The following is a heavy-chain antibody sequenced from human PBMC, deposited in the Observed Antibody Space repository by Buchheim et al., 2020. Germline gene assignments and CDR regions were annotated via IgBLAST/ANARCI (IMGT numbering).Heavy chain of an antibody. CDR1: GGSSNDYY. Sequence: QVQLQQWGAGLLKSSETLSLTCAVYGGSSNDYYWSWIRQPPGKGLEWIAETHHSGRTNYNSSLKSRVTISIDTYRNHFSLKLSSVTAADTAVYYCARLLSGLPWGDWGQGTL. V-gene: IGHV4-34*01. CDR2: THHSGRT. J-gene: IGHJ4*02. D-gene: IGHD1-26*01. CDR3: ARLLSGLPWGD.